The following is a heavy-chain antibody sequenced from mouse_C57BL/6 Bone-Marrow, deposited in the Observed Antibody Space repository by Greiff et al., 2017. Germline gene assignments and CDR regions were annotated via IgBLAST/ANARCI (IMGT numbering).Heavy chain of an antibody. V-gene: IGHV1-81*01. Sequence: QVQLQQSGAELARPGASVKLSCKASGYTFTSYGISWVKQRTGQGLEWIGEIYPRRGTTYYTEKFKGKATLTADKSSSTAYMELRSLTSEDSAVYFCARAPLYYYGLYWGQGTTLTVSS. D-gene: IGHD1-1*01. CDR3: ARAPLYYYGLY. J-gene: IGHJ2*01. CDR1: GYTFTSYG. CDR2: IYPRRGTT.